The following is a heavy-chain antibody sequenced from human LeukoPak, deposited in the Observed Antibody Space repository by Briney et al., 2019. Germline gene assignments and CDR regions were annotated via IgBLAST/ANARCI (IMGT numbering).Heavy chain of an antibody. D-gene: IGHD3-10*01. Sequence: SETLSLTCTVSGGSISSSSYYWGWIRQPPGKGLEWIGSIYYSGSTYYNPSLKSRVTMSVDTSKDQFSLKLSSVTAADTAVYYCARGPLLDCWGQGTLVTVSS. CDR2: IYYSGST. CDR1: GGSISSSSYY. J-gene: IGHJ4*02. V-gene: IGHV4-39*07. CDR3: ARGPLLDC.